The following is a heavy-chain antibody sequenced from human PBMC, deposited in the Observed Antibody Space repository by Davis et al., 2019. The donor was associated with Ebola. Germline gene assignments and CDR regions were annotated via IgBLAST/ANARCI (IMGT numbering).Heavy chain of an antibody. CDR3: AKQAAAYDAFDI. J-gene: IGHJ3*02. Sequence: SLKISCAASGFTFDDYAMHWVRQAPGKGLEWVSGISWNSGSIGYADSVKGRFTISRDNAKNSLYLQMNSLRAEDTALYYCAKQAAAYDAFDIWGQGTMVTVSS. CDR2: ISWNSGSI. CDR1: GFTFDDYA. V-gene: IGHV3-9*01. D-gene: IGHD6-13*01.